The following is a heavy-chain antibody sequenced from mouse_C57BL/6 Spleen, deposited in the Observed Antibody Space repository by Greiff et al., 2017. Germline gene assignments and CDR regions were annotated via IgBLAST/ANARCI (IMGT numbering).Heavy chain of an antibody. J-gene: IGHJ4*01. CDR1: GFNIKDYY. Sequence: EVKLQESGAELVKPGASVKLSCTASGFNIKDYYMHWVKQRPEQGLEWIGRIDPEDGETKYAPKFQGKATITADTSSNTAYLQLSSLTSEDTAVYYCAREDYGYDGGYYYAMDYWGQGTSVTVSS. CDR3: AREDYGYDGGYYYAMDY. CDR2: IDPEDGET. D-gene: IGHD2-2*01. V-gene: IGHV14-2*01.